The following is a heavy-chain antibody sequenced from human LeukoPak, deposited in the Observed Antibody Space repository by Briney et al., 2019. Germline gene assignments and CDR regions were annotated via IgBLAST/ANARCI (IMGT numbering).Heavy chain of an antibody. V-gene: IGHV1-8*01. CDR2: MNPNSGNT. CDR3: ARADCSGGSCSFDY. CDR1: GYTFTSYD. D-gene: IGHD2-15*01. J-gene: IGHJ4*02. Sequence: AASVKVSCKASGYTFTSYDINWVRQATGQGLEWMGWMNPNSGNTGYAQKFQGRVTMTRNTSISTAYMELSSLRSEDTAVYYCARADCSGGSCSFDYWGQGTLVTVSS.